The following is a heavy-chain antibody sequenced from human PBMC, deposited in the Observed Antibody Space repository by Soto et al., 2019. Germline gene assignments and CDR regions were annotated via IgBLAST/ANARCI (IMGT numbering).Heavy chain of an antibody. CDR1: VYSISSGYY. D-gene: IGHD2-2*02. CDR3: ARDRISYCSSTSCYRYYYGMDV. CDR2: IYHSGST. Sequence: SETLSLTCAVSVYSISSGYYLGWIRQPPGKGLEWIGSIYHSGSTYYNPSLKSRVTISVDTSKNQFSLKLSSVTAADTAVYYCARDRISYCSSTSCYRYYYGMDVWGQGTTVTVSS. V-gene: IGHV4-38-2*02. J-gene: IGHJ6*02.